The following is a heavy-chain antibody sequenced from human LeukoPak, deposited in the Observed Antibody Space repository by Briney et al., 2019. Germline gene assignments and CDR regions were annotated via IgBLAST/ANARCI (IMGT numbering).Heavy chain of an antibody. V-gene: IGHV1-8*01. J-gene: IGHJ4*02. D-gene: IGHD6-19*01. CDR3: ARIVGSSGPRDY. CDR2: MNPNSGNT. Sequence: ASVKVSCKASGYTFTSYDINWVRQAPGQGLEWMGWMNPNSGNTAYAQKFQGRVTMTRNTSISTAYMELSSLRSEDTAVYYCARIVGSSGPRDYWGQGTLVTVSS. CDR1: GYTFTSYD.